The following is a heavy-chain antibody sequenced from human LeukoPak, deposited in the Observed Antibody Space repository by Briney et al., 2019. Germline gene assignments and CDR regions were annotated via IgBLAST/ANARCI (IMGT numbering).Heavy chain of an antibody. CDR3: ARNRIAAAGTFWYFDL. V-gene: IGHV3-23*01. J-gene: IGHJ2*01. CDR2: ISGSGDYT. D-gene: IGHD6-13*01. CDR1: GFTFSSHG. Sequence: PGGSLRLSCAASGFTFSSHGMSWVRQAPGKGLEWVSTISGSGDYTYYADSVKGRFTISRDNSKNTLYLQMNSLRAEDTAVYYCARNRIAAAGTFWYFDLWGRGTLVTVSS.